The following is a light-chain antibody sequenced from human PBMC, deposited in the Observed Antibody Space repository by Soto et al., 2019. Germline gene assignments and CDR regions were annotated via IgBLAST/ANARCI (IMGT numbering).Light chain of an antibody. V-gene: IGLV2-23*01. CDR3: CLYIGANTYV. CDR1: SGFVGRFSL. Sequence: QSVLAQPASVSGSPGQSITISCTGTSGFVGRFSLISWYQQHPGKAPKLIIYEGHRRPSGVPDRFSGSTSVNSASLIISGLQADDEADYYCCLYIGANTYVFGTGNKDSVL. J-gene: IGLJ1*01. CDR2: EGH.